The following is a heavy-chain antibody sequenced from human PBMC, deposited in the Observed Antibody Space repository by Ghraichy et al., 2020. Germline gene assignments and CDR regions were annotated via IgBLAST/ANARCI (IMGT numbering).Heavy chain of an antibody. CDR1: GFTFSSYG. D-gene: IGHD2-21*02. J-gene: IGHJ4*02. CDR3: AKDGATYCGGDCYHFGY. CDR2: ISYDGSNK. V-gene: IGHV3-30*18. Sequence: GGSLRLSCAASGFTFSSYGMHWVRQAPGKGLEWVAVISYDGSNKYYADSVKGRFTISRDNSKNTLYLQMNSLRAEDTAVYYCAKDGATYCGGDCYHFGYWGQGTLVTVSS.